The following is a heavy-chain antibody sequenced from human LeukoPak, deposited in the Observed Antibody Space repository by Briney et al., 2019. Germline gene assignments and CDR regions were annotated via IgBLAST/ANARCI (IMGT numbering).Heavy chain of an antibody. V-gene: IGHV3-15*01. CDR3: TISGSHIDY. CDR2: IKSETDGGTT. Sequence: GGSLRLSCAASGFTFTYACMSWVRQAPGKGLEWVGRIKSETDGGTTAYGSPVKCRFTISSDDSKKTLFLQINTLKTEDTATYYCTISGSHIDYWGQGTLVTVSS. J-gene: IGHJ4*02. D-gene: IGHD1-26*01. CDR1: GFTFTYAC.